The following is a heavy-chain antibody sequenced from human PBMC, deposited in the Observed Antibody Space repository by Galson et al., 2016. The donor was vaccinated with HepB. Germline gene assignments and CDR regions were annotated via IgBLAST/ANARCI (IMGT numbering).Heavy chain of an antibody. CDR1: GFTFSGSG. Sequence: SLRLSCAASGFTFSGSGMHWVRQASGKGLEWIGQIRSKTYNYATRYAAWGKGRFSISRDDSKGTEYLPINSLKTEDTAVYYGRSAEDTFDFWGHGKMVTASS. D-gene: IGHD3-3*01. V-gene: IGHV3-73*01. CDR2: IRSKTYNYAT. CDR3: RSAEDTFDF. J-gene: IGHJ3*01.